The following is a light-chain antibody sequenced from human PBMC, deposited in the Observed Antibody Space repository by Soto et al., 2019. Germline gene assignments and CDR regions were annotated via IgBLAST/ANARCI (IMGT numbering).Light chain of an antibody. Sequence: EVVMMQSPATLSVSPGEGATLSCRASQSVRSKLAWYQQKPGQAPRLLIYGASSRATGIPDRFSGSGSGSEFTLTISSLRSEDFAVYFCQQYYNWPRTFGQGPRWIS. V-gene: IGKV3D-15*01. J-gene: IGKJ1*01. CDR2: GAS. CDR1: QSVRSK. CDR3: QQYYNWPRT.